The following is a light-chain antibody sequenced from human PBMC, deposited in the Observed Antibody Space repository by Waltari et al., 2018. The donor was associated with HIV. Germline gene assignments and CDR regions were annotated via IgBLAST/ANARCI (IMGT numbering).Light chain of an antibody. CDR2: KHY. Sequence: QSVLTQPPSASGTPGQTVTISCSGGSSNIGNDNVYWYQQLPGMTPKLLIYKHYVRPSGVPDRFAGSKSGTSASLAISGLRSEDEADYYCVGWDSSLSAYVFGAGTKVTVL. J-gene: IGLJ1*01. CDR1: SSNIGNDN. V-gene: IGLV1-47*01. CDR3: VGWDSSLSAYV.